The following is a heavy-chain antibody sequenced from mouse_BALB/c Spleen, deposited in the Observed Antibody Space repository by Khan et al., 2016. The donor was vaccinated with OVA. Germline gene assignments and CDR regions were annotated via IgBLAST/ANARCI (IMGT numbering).Heavy chain of an antibody. D-gene: IGHD1-1*01. V-gene: IGHV5-6*01. Sequence: EVELVESGGDLVKPGGSLTLSCAASGFTFSTYGMSWVRQTPDKRLEWVATISTGGSYTYYPDSVKGRFTISRDNAKNTLYMQMSSLKSEDTAMFYCARLAYYYDSEGFAYWGQGTRVTVSA. CDR1: GFTFSTYG. CDR3: ARLAYYYDSEGFAY. CDR2: ISTGGSYT. J-gene: IGHJ3*01.